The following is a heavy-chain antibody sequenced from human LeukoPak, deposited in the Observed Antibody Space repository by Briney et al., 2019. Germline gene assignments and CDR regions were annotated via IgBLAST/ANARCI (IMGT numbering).Heavy chain of an antibody. Sequence: GGSLRLSCAASGFTLSTYNTHWVRQAPGKGLEWVSSITSSSTYYADSVKGRFTISRDNAKNSLYLQMNSLRAEDTAVYYCARRYRRLFDHWGPGTLATVSS. CDR3: ARRYRRLFDH. CDR2: ITSSSTY. D-gene: IGHD2-2*02. J-gene: IGHJ4*02. V-gene: IGHV3-21*01. CDR1: GFTLSTYN.